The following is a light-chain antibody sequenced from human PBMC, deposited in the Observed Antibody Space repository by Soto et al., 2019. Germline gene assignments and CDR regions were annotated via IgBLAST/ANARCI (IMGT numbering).Light chain of an antibody. CDR1: QSVTNK. CDR2: DAY. V-gene: IGKV3-15*01. J-gene: IGKJ1*01. CDR3: MQYHYWPWT. Sequence: EMLVTRSRAPLSGSPGKRVGHGCWASQSVTNKLAWYQQRPGQPHRLLLYDAYTRATGVQATFSGSGSGTDFTLTIRSLQSEELGVYYCMQYHYWPWTFGQGTKVDIK.